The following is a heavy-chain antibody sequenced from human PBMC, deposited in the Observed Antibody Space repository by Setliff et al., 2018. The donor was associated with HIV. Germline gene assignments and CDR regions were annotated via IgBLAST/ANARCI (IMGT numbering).Heavy chain of an antibody. CDR2: VHHTGTT. CDR1: GVSVSSGGYY. V-gene: IGHV4-31*03. CDR3: AIGESSTWDLAEHFQH. J-gene: IGHJ1*01. D-gene: IGHD2-2*01. Sequence: KASETLSLTCTVSGVSVSSGGYYWSWIRQHPGKGLEWIGDVHHTGTTYLNPSLKSRITISVDTSKNQFSLKLGFVTAADTAVYHCAIGESSTWDLAEHFQHWGHGTLVTVSS.